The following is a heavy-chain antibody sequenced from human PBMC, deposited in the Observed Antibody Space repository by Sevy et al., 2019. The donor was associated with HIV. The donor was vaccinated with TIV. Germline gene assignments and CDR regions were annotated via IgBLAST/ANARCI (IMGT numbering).Heavy chain of an antibody. D-gene: IGHD3-22*01. V-gene: IGHV3-23*01. CDR2: LSGYGGST. CDR1: GFTFSSYA. J-gene: IGHJ3*01. Sequence: GGSLRLSCGASGFTFSSYAMSWVRQAPGKGLEWVSGLSGYGGSTYYAVSVKGRFTISRDNSKNTLYLQMNSLRAEDTAVYYCAKDRIPMIGDAFDVWGQGTMVTVSS. CDR3: AKDRIPMIGDAFDV.